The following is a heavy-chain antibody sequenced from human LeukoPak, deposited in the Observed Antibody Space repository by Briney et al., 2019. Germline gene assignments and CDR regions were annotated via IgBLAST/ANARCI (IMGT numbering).Heavy chain of an antibody. Sequence: SETLSLTCTVSGGSISSYYWSWIRQPPGKGLEWIGYIYYSGSTNYNPSLKSRVTISVDTSKNQFSLKLSSVTAADTAVYYCARGSITMVRGVRGAFDIWGQGTMVTVSS. J-gene: IGHJ3*02. CDR3: ARGSITMVRGVRGAFDI. CDR2: IYYSGST. D-gene: IGHD3-10*01. CDR1: GGSISSYY. V-gene: IGHV4-59*08.